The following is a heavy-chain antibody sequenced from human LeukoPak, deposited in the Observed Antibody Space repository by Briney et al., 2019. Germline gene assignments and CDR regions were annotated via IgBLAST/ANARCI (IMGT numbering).Heavy chain of an antibody. Sequence: PGGSLKLSCAASGFTFSSYAMSWVRQAPGKGLEWVSAISGSGGSTYYADSVKGRFTISRDNSKNTLYLQMNSLRAEDTAVYYCAKDRAAAVSPTFGYWGQGTLVTVSS. CDR1: GFTFSSYA. J-gene: IGHJ4*02. V-gene: IGHV3-23*01. CDR3: AKDRAAAVSPTFGY. D-gene: IGHD6-13*01. CDR2: ISGSGGST.